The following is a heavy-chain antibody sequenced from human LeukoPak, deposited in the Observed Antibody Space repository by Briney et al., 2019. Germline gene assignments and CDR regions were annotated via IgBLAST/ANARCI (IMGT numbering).Heavy chain of an antibody. CDR2: IRFDGSNK. Sequence: GGSLRLSCAASGFTFSSYGMHWVRQAPGKGLEWVAFIRFDGSNKYYADPVKGRFTISRDNSKNTLYLQMNSLRAEDTAVYYCAKDTVKVTTIRRVPHYMDVWGKGTTVTISS. J-gene: IGHJ6*03. CDR3: AKDTVKVTTIRRVPHYMDV. D-gene: IGHD5-12*01. V-gene: IGHV3-30*02. CDR1: GFTFSSYG.